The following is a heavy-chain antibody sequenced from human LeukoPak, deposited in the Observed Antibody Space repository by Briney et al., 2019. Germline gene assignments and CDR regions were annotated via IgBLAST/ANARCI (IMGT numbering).Heavy chain of an antibody. D-gene: IGHD5-18*01. CDR3: ARDGIQLWLPVNYMDV. CDR2: ISYDGSNK. J-gene: IGHJ6*03. CDR1: GFTFSRYG. Sequence: GGSLRLSCAACGFTFSRYGMHWVRQAPGKGLEWVAVISYDGSNKYYADSVKGRFTISRDNSKNTLYLQMNSLRAEDTAVYYCARDGIQLWLPVNYMDVWGKGTTVTVSS. V-gene: IGHV3-30*19.